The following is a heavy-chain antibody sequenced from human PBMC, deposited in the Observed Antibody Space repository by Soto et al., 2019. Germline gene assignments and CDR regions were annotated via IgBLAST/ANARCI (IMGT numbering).Heavy chain of an antibody. CDR3: ARRMVRGALYYYYGMDV. V-gene: IGHV5-51*01. D-gene: IGHD3-10*01. Sequence: ESLNLSCKGSGYSFTSYWIGCVRQIPGKGLEWMGIIYPGDSDTRYSPSFQGQVTISADKSISTAYLQWSSLKASDTAMYYCARRMVRGALYYYYGMDVWGQGTTVTVSS. CDR1: GYSFTSYW. CDR2: IYPGDSDT. J-gene: IGHJ6*02.